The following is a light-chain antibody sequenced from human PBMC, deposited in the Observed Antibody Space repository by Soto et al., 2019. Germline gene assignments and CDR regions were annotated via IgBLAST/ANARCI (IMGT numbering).Light chain of an antibody. CDR2: DVS. J-gene: IGLJ1*01. CDR1: SSDIGGYKY. V-gene: IGLV2-11*01. Sequence: QSALTQPRSVSGSPGQPIIISCTGASSDIGGYKYVSWYQQHPGKAPKLMIYDVSERPSGVPDRFSGSKSGNTASLTITRLQAEDEADYYCCSYAGSYSYVFGTGTKLTVL. CDR3: CSYAGSYSYV.